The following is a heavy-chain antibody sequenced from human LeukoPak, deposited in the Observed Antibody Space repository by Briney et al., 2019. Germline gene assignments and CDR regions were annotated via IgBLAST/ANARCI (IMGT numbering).Heavy chain of an antibody. Sequence: SETLSLTCTVSGGSISSYSGHSWSWIRQPPGKGLQWIGYIDYSGSTNYNPSLKSRLTISVDTSKNQFSLKLSSVTAADTAVYYCAREVTIDNWFDPWGQGTLVTVSS. J-gene: IGHJ5*02. CDR1: GGSISSY. CDR3: AREVTIDNWFDP. V-gene: IGHV4-61*08. CDR2: IDYSGST. D-gene: IGHD4-17*01.